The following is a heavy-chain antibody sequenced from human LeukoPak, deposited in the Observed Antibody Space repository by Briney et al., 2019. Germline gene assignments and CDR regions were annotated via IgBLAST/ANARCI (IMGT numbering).Heavy chain of an antibody. CDR2: ISGSGGST. J-gene: IGHJ4*02. V-gene: IGHV3-23*01. CDR3: AKSAIRVGGSGNRYYFDY. CDR1: GFTFSSYG. Sequence: GGSLRLSCAASGFTFSSYGMSWVRQAPGKGLEWVSAISGSGGSTYYADSVKGRFTISRDNSKNTLYLQMNSLRAEDTAVYYCAKSAIRVGGSGNRYYFDYWGQGTLVTVSS. D-gene: IGHD3-10*01.